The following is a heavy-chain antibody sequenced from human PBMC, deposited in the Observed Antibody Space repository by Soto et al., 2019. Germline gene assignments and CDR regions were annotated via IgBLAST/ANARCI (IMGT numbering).Heavy chain of an antibody. D-gene: IGHD6-19*01. CDR3: ARERGSGWTFDY. V-gene: IGHV3-48*01. CDR2: ISSSSSTI. J-gene: IGHJ4*02. CDR1: GFTFSSYS. Sequence: PGGTLRLSCAASGFTFSSYSMNWVRQAPEKGLEWVSYISSSSSTIYYADSVKGRFTISRNNVHNSLYLQMHSLRAEDTAVYYCARERGSGWTFDYWGQGTLVTVSS.